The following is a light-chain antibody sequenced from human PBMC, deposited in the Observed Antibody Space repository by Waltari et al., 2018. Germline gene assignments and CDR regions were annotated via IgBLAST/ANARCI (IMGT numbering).Light chain of an antibody. CDR2: EVN. CDR1: RTDVGSYSR. J-gene: IGLJ3*02. CDR3: SSYTSSTTLV. Sequence: QSALTQPPSVSGSPGQSVTISCTGTRTDVGSYSRVSWYQQPPGSAPHVIIDEVNKRPSGVRDRFSGSKSGNTASLTISGLQPEDEADYYCSSYTSSTTLVFGGGTSLTVL. V-gene: IGLV2-18*02.